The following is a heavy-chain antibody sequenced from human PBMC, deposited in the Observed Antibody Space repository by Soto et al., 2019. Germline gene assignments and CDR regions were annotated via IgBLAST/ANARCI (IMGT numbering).Heavy chain of an antibody. D-gene: IGHD3-10*01. CDR1: GYTFTNYA. J-gene: IGHJ4*02. Sequence: QVQLVQSGAEVKKPGASLKVSCKASGYTFTNYAMHWVRQAPGQRLEWMGWMNAAIGNTKYSLKFQGSVTITRDTSANTSYMELSSLRSEDTAVYYCARRNVYGSGSYSFDYWGQGTLVTVSS. CDR3: ARRNVYGSGSYSFDY. CDR2: MNAAIGNT. V-gene: IGHV1-3*01.